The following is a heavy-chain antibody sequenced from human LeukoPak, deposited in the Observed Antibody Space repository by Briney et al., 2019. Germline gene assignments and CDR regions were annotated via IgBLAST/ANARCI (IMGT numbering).Heavy chain of an antibody. Sequence: PSETLSLTCTVSGGSISSYYWSWIRQPPGKGLEWIGSIYYSGSTYYNPSLKSRVTISVDTSKNQFSLKLSSVTAADTAVYFCAKDAVTVATPYFDFWGQGTLVTVSS. D-gene: IGHD4-11*01. CDR2: IYYSGST. V-gene: IGHV4-39*07. J-gene: IGHJ4*02. CDR3: AKDAVTVATPYFDF. CDR1: GGSISSYY.